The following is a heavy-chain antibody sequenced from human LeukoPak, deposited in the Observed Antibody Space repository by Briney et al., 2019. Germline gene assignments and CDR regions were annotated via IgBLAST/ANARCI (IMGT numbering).Heavy chain of an antibody. CDR2: IKQDGSEK. CDR1: GFTFSSYW. J-gene: IGHJ3*02. V-gene: IGHV3-7*03. CDR3: AKDGYGSSWYNAAFDI. D-gene: IGHD6-13*01. Sequence: GGSLRLSCAASGFTFSSYWMSWVRQAPGKGLEWVANIKQDGSEKYYVDSVKGRFTISRDNAKNSLYLQMNSLRAEDTAVYYCAKDGYGSSWYNAAFDIWGQGTMVTVSS.